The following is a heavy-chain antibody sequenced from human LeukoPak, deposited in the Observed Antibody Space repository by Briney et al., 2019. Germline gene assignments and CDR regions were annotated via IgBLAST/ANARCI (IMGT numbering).Heavy chain of an antibody. V-gene: IGHV3-21*01. Sequence: GGSLRLSCAASGFTFSSYSMNWVRQAPGKGLEWVSSISSSSSYIYYADSVKGRFTISRDNAKNSLYLQMNSLRAEDTAVYYCARARMTTDDRTKRIPDYWGQGTLVTVSS. CDR2: ISSSSSYI. CDR1: GFTFSSYS. CDR3: ARARMTTDDRTKRIPDY. D-gene: IGHD4-11*01. J-gene: IGHJ4*02.